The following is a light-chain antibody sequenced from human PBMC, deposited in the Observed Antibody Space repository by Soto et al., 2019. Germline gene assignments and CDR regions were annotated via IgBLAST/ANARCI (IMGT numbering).Light chain of an antibody. J-gene: IGKJ4*01. CDR2: ATS. Sequence: DVQMTQSLACLSAFVGDRVSITCRASQGIAPYLAWFQQKRGKVPKLLIYATSTLQSGVPSRFSGSGSGTDITLTINSLQPEDVGTYYCQKYNSAPLTFGGGTKVEIK. CDR1: QGIAPY. CDR3: QKYNSAPLT. V-gene: IGKV1-27*01.